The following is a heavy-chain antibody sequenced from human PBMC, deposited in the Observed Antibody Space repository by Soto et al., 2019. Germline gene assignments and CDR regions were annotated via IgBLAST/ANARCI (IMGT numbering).Heavy chain of an antibody. D-gene: IGHD2-8*01. Sequence: PGGSLRLSCAVSGFTFTSYGMHWVRQAPGKGLEWVAFISYDGYNKYYGDSVKGRFTISRDDSKNTLDLQMNSLRAEDTAVYSCAKDLILYREEATNSWDYWGQGTLVTVSS. CDR1: GFTFTSYG. CDR3: AKDLILYREEATNSWDY. CDR2: ISYDGYNK. V-gene: IGHV3-30*18. J-gene: IGHJ4*02.